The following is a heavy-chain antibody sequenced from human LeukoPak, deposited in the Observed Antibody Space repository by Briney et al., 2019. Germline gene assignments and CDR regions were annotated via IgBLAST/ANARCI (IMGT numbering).Heavy chain of an antibody. V-gene: IGHV1-2*02. Sequence: ASVKVSCKASGYTFTDYYIHWVRQAPGQGLEWMGWINPNSGGTDYAQKFQGRVTMTRDTSISTAYMELSGLRSDDTAVYYCARDYPGMITGVEKYFFDYWGQGTLVTV. CDR2: INPNSGGT. CDR1: GYTFTDYY. D-gene: IGHD7-27*01. CDR3: ARDYPGMITGVEKYFFDY. J-gene: IGHJ4*02.